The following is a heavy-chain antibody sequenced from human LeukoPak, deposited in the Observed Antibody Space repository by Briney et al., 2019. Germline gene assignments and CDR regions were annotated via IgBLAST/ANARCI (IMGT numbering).Heavy chain of an antibody. J-gene: IGHJ4*02. CDR2: LSLSGETK. V-gene: IGHV3-9*01. CDR1: GCYFDDYS. D-gene: IGHD6-13*01. CDR3: AINYGFSSSWYDY. Sequence: PAGSLRLSCDTSGCYFDDYSMHWVRQAPGKGLEWVAGLSLSGETKAYPYPVKRRFTISKANGNNSLYLDMCRLRSEDTVYYYSAINYGFSSSWYDYWGQGTLVAVSS.